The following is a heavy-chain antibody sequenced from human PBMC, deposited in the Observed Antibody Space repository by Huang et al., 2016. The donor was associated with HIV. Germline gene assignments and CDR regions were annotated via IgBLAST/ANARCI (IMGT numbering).Heavy chain of an antibody. V-gene: IGHV3-30*18. CDR3: AKDQELSSVTGTPAGIFDF. CDR2: ISHEGSDK. J-gene: IGHJ4*02. D-gene: IGHD6-19*01. Sequence: QVHLVESGGGVVQPGRSLRLSCAASGFTFSKYGMYWVRQAPGKGLEWEARISHEGSDKYDGDSVKGRFIISRDNSRKMLYRQMNSLRAEDTAVYYCAKDQELSSVTGTPAGIFDFWGQGTLVTVSS. CDR1: GFTFSKYG.